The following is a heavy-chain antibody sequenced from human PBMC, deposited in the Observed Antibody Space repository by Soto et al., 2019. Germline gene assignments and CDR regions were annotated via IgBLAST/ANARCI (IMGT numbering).Heavy chain of an antibody. D-gene: IGHD1-1*01. J-gene: IGHJ6*02. Sequence: HPGGSLRLSCAASGFTVSTYWMFWVRQAPGKGLVWVSRINADGSYTNDADSVKGRFTISRDNAKNTLYLQMNSLRAEDSAVYYSARRATGHGMDVWGQGTTVTVSS. CDR3: ARRATGHGMDV. V-gene: IGHV3-74*01. CDR2: INADGSYT. CDR1: GFTVSTYW.